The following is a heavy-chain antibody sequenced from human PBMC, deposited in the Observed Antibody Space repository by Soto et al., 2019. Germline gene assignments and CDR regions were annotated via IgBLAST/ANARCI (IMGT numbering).Heavy chain of an antibody. CDR2: ISAYNGNT. CDR3: AGRGYSYVDY. J-gene: IGHJ4*02. D-gene: IGHD5-18*01. V-gene: IGHV1-18*04. CDR1: GYTFTSYG. Sequence: ASVKVSCKASGYTFTSYGISWVRQAPGQGLEWMGWISAYNGNTNYAQKFQGRVTITRDTSASTAYMELSSLRSEDTAVYYCAGRGYSYVDYWGQGTLVTVSS.